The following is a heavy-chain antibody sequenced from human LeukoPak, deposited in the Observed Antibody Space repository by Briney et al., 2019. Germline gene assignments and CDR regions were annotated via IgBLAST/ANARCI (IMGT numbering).Heavy chain of an antibody. CDR3: ARDSSGWYIWDY. J-gene: IGHJ4*02. CDR1: GFTFSSYS. Sequence: PGGSLRLSCAASGFTFSSYSMNWVRQAPGKGLEWVSSISSSSSYIYYADSVKGRFTISRDNAKNSLYLQMNSLRAEDTAMYYCARDSSGWYIWDYWGQGTLVTVSS. V-gene: IGHV3-21*01. D-gene: IGHD6-19*01. CDR2: ISSSSSYI.